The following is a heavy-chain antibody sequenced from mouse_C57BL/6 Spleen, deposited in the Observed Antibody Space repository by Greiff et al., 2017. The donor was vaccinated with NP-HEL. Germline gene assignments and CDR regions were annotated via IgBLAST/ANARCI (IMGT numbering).Heavy chain of an antibody. CDR2: IYPRSGNT. D-gene: IGHD2-1*01. CDR1: GYTFTSYG. V-gene: IGHV1-81*01. Sequence: QVQLQQSGAELARPGASVKLSCKASGYTFTSYGISWVKQRTGQGLEWIGEIYPRSGNTYYNEKFKGKATLTADKSSSTAYMELRSLTSEDSAVYFCARSGGNYGPLDAMDYWGQGTSVTVSS. J-gene: IGHJ4*01. CDR3: ARSGGNYGPLDAMDY.